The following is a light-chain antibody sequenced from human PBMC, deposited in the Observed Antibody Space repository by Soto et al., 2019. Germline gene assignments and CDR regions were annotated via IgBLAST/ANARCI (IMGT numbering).Light chain of an antibody. J-gene: IGKJ1*01. Sequence: EIVMTQSPATLSVSPGERATLSCRASQSVSDYLVWYQQKPGQAPRLLISGASIRATGIPARFSGHASGRDFTLTISSLQSEDFAVYYCQQYLTCPWTFGQGTKVEI. V-gene: IGKV3-15*01. CDR1: QSVSDY. CDR2: GAS. CDR3: QQYLTCPWT.